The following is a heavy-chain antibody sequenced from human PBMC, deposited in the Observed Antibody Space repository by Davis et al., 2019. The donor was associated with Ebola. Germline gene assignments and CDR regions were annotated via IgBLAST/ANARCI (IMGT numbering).Heavy chain of an antibody. CDR3: ARDMEEMATIKGFNY. D-gene: IGHD5-24*01. CDR1: GYTFTGYY. Sequence: SVKVSCKASGYTFTGYYMHWVRQAPGQGLEWMGRIIPILGIANYAQKFQGRVTITADKSTSTAYMELSSLRSEDTAVYYCARDMEEMATIKGFNYWGQGTLVTVSS. CDR2: IIPILGIA. V-gene: IGHV1-69*04. J-gene: IGHJ4*02.